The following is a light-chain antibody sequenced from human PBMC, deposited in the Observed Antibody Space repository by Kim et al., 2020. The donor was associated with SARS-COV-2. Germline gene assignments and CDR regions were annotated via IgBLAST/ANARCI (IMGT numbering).Light chain of an antibody. Sequence: SPGEGATPSCRAGRGVASNYLAWYQQKPGQAPRLLIYGASTRATGIPDRFSGSGSGTDFTLTISRLEPEDFAVFYCHQYGSSPLTFGGGTKVDIK. CDR2: GAS. V-gene: IGKV3-20*01. CDR1: RGVASNY. J-gene: IGKJ4*01. CDR3: HQYGSSPLT.